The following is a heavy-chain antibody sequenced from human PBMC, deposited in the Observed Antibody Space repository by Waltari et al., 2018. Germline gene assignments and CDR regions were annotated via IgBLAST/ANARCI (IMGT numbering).Heavy chain of an antibody. CDR3: ARGRITSRPRDEQFQH. Sequence: QVQLVESGGGVVQPGGSLRLSCAASGFTFSNYAMHWVRPAPGKGLEWVAIISYDGYTDFHADSVEGRFTISRDNSKNTLYLQMNSLRAEDTGVYYCARGRITSRPRDEQFQHWGQGTLVTVSS. CDR2: ISYDGYTD. J-gene: IGHJ1*01. V-gene: IGHV3-30-3*01. D-gene: IGHD2-2*01. CDR1: GFTFSNYA.